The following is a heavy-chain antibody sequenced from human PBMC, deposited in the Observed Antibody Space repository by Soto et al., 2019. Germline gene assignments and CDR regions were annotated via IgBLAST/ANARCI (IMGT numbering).Heavy chain of an antibody. D-gene: IGHD3-22*01. CDR2: MHYTGFS. CDR3: ARSAVAITSVGYFDY. Sequence: SETLSLTCSFSGDSVTSHYLTWIRQSPEKGLEWIGYMHYTGFSHYNPSLKSRLTLSVDTSKNQFTLQLTSVTAADTAVYYCARSAVAITSVGYFDYWGQGTLVTVS. J-gene: IGHJ4*02. V-gene: IGHV4-59*02. CDR1: GDSVTSHY.